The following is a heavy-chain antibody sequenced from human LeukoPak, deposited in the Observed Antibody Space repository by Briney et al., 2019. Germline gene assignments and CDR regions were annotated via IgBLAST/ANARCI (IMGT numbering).Heavy chain of an antibody. CDR2: IYYSGST. CDR3: ARVMRGYCSSTSCSDGSIDP. D-gene: IGHD2-2*01. V-gene: IGHV4-31*03. J-gene: IGHJ5*02. CDR1: GVSISSGGYY. Sequence: SQTLPLTCSVSGVSISSGGYYWSWIRQHPGKGLEWIGYIYYSGSTYYNPSLKSRVTISVDTSKNQFSLKLSSVTAADTAVYYCARVMRGYCSSTSCSDGSIDPWGQGTLVAISS.